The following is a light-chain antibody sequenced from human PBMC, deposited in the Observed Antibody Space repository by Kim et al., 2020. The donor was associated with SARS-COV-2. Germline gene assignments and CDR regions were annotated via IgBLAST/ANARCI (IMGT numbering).Light chain of an antibody. CDR2: ETS. Sequence: LSPGERATLSCRASQSVGNSLACFQQKPGQAPRLLIFETSNRDTGIPARFSGSGSGTGFTLTISSLEPEDFAVYYCQQRYDWPLTFGGGTKVDIK. J-gene: IGKJ4*01. V-gene: IGKV3-11*01. CDR1: QSVGNS. CDR3: QQRYDWPLT.